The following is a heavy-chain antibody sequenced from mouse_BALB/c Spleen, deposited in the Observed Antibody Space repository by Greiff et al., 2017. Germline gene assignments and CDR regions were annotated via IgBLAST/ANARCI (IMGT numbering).Heavy chain of an antibody. CDR1: GFSLTSYG. V-gene: IGHV2-9*02. CDR3: ARINPFAY. J-gene: IGHJ3*01. D-gene: IGHD6-1*01. CDR2: IWAGGST. Sequence: VKLVESGPGLVAPSQSLSITCTVSGFSLTSYGVHWVRQPPGKGLEWLGVIWAGGSTNYNSALMSRLSISKDNSKSQVFFKMNSLQANDTAIYYCARINPFAYWGQGTLVTVSA.